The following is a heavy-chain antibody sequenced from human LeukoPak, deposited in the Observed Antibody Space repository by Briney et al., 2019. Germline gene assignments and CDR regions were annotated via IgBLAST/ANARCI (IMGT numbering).Heavy chain of an antibody. CDR1: GFTFSSYG. V-gene: IGHV3-30*02. CDR3: ARADGGSYPLDY. Sequence: GGSLRLSCAASGFTFSSYGMHWVRQAPGKGLEWVAFIRYDGSNKYYADSVKGRFTISRDNSKNTLYLQMNSLRAEDTAVYYCARADGGSYPLDYWGQGTLVTVSS. J-gene: IGHJ4*02. CDR2: IRYDGSNK. D-gene: IGHD1-26*01.